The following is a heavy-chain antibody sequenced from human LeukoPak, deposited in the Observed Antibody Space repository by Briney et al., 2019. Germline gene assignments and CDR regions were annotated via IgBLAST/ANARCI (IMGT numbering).Heavy chain of an antibody. CDR1: GYSFTSYW. Sequence: KRGESLKISCKGSGYSFTSYWIGWVRQMPGKGLEWMGTIYPGDSDTRYSPSFQGQVTISADKSISTAYLHWSSLKASDTAMYYCARRIAAAGTLDYWGQGTLVTVSS. J-gene: IGHJ4*02. D-gene: IGHD6-13*01. V-gene: IGHV5-51*01. CDR3: ARRIAAAGTLDY. CDR2: IYPGDSDT.